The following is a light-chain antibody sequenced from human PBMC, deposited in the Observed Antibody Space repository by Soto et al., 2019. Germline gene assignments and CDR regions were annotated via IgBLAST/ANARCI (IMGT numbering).Light chain of an antibody. V-gene: IGLV2-14*01. J-gene: IGLJ1*01. CDR3: SSYTSSSTLV. CDR2: DVS. CDR1: SSDVGGYNY. Sequence: QSVLTQPASVSGSPGQSITISCTGTSSDVGGYNYVSWYQQHPGKAPKLMIYDVSNRPSGVSNRFSGSKSGNTVSLTISGLHAEDEADYYCSSYTSSSTLVFGTGTKVTVL.